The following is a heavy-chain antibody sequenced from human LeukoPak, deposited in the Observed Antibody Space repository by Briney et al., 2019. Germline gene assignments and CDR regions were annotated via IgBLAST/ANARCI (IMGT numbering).Heavy chain of an antibody. CDR2: ISPGGSRT. V-gene: IGHV3-74*01. J-gene: IGHJ4*02. D-gene: IGHD3-10*01. CDR3: ARVSSLWSFDY. Sequence: GGSLRLSCAASGFTFSTHWMHWVRQTPGKGLVWVSRISPGGSRTAYADSVKGRFTISRDNARDTLYLQLNSLGAEDTAVYYCARVSSLWSFDYWGQGTLVTVSS. CDR1: GFTFSTHW.